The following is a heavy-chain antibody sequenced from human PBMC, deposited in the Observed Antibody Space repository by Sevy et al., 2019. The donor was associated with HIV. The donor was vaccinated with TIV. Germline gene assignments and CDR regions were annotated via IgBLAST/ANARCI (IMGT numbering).Heavy chain of an antibody. CDR2: ISHDGTNK. J-gene: IGHJ4*02. V-gene: IGHV3-30*18. CDR1: GFTFSNFG. CDR3: AKDPDPYTVVVISATRAFFDY. D-gene: IGHD3-16*02. Sequence: GGSLRLSCAASGFTFSNFGMHWVRQAPGKGLEWVAVISHDGTNKYYADSVKGRLTISKDNSKKTVSLQMNSLRVEDTAVYFCAKDPDPYTVVVISATRAFFDYWGQGTLVTVSS.